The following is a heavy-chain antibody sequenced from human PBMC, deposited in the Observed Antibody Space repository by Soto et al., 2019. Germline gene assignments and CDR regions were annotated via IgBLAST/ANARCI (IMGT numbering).Heavy chain of an antibody. J-gene: IGHJ4*02. V-gene: IGHV1-69*13. CDR3: AVGYCSSTSCQRPDIDY. Sequence: ASVKVSCKASGGTFSSYAISWVRQAPGQGLEWMGGIIPIFGTANYAQKFQGRVTITADESTSTAYMELSSLRSEDTAVYYCAVGYCSSTSCQRPDIDYWGQGTLVTVSS. D-gene: IGHD2-2*03. CDR1: GGTFSSYA. CDR2: IIPIFGTA.